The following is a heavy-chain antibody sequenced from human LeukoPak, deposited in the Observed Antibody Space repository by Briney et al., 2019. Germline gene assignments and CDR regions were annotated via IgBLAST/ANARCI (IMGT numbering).Heavy chain of an antibody. D-gene: IGHD3-9*01. V-gene: IGHV3-48*03. CDR1: GFTFSSYE. J-gene: IGHJ6*02. CDR3: ARADILTGPDYYYYGMDV. CDR2: ISSSGSTI. Sequence: GGSLRLSCAASGFTFSSYEMNWVRQAPGKGLEWVSYISSSGSTIYYADSVKGRFTISRDNAKNSLYLQMNSLRAEDTAVYYCARADILTGPDYYYYGMDVWGQGTTVTVSS.